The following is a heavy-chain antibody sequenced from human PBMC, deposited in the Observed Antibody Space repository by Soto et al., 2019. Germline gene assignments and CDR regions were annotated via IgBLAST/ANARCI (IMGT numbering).Heavy chain of an antibody. Sequence: SETLSLTCSVSGADINTYSWTWIRQPAGKGLEWIGRIYTSASINYNPSLKGRVTLSVGTSTNQVSLRLASVTAADTAIYYCARDREAGYNFYYGMDVWGQGTTVTVSS. CDR3: ARDREAGYNFYYGMDV. CDR1: GADINTYS. D-gene: IGHD6-19*01. CDR2: IYTSASI. V-gene: IGHV4-4*07. J-gene: IGHJ6*02.